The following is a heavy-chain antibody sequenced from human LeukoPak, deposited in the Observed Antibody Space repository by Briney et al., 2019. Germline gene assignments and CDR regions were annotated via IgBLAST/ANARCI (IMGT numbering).Heavy chain of an antibody. Sequence: GGSLRLSCAASGFTFSSYSMNWVRQAPGKGLEWVSSISSSSSYIYYADSVRGRFTISRDNAKNSLYLQMNSLRAEDTAVYYCARHGGGRGYSGYPKYAFDIWGQGTMVTVPS. J-gene: IGHJ3*02. CDR3: ARHGGGRGYSGYPKYAFDI. V-gene: IGHV3-21*01. D-gene: IGHD5-12*01. CDR2: ISSSSSYI. CDR1: GFTFSSYS.